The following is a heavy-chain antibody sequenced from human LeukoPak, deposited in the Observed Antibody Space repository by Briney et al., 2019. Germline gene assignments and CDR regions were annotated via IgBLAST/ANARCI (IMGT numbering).Heavy chain of an antibody. CDR2: INPHSGGT. D-gene: IGHD5-12*01. J-gene: IGHJ4*02. CDR1: GYTLTGFY. Sequence: ASVKVSCKASGYTLTGFYIHWVRQAPGQGLEWMGWINPHSGGTKYAQKFQGRVTMTTDTSISTAYMELSRLRSDDTAVYYCARVVYSGYEDWGQGTLVTVSS. V-gene: IGHV1-2*02. CDR3: ARVVYSGYED.